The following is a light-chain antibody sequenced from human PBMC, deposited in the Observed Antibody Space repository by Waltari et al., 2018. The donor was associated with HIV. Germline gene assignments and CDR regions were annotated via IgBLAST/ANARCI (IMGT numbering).Light chain of an antibody. J-gene: IGKJ1*01. CDR1: PSISNN. V-gene: IGKV3-15*01. CDR2: AAS. Sequence: VLTQSPGTVSVSPGERATLACRTSPSISNNLVWCQMKPGQAPRLVIHAASTRATGIPVRFSGSGSGTEFTLTIASLQSEDFAVYLCQQYNNWPRTFGQGTKVEI. CDR3: QQYNNWPRT.